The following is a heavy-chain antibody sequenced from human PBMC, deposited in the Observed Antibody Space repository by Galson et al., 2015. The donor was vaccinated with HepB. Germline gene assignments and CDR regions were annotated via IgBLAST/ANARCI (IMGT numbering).Heavy chain of an antibody. CDR3: ATRTIFGMTPLRGGMDV. J-gene: IGHJ6*02. V-gene: IGHV1-24*01. D-gene: IGHD3-3*01. Sequence: SVKVSCKVSGYTLTELSMHWVRQAPGKGLEWMGGFDPEDGETIYAQKFQGRVTMTEDTSTDTAYMELSSLRSEDTAVYYCATRTIFGMTPLRGGMDVWGQGTTVTVSS. CDR1: GYTLTELS. CDR2: FDPEDGET.